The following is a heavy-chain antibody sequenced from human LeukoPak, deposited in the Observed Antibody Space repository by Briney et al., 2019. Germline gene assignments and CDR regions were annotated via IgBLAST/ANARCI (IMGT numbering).Heavy chain of an antibody. CDR1: GFTFSSYW. CDR3: AREGAVAGTCYFDY. CDR2: INTDGSST. Sequence: GGSLRLSCAASGFTFSSYWMHWVRQAPGKGLVWVSRINTDGSSTSYADSVKGRFTNSRDNGKNTLYLQMSSLRAEDTAVYYCAREGAVAGTCYFDYWGQGTLVTVSS. J-gene: IGHJ4*02. D-gene: IGHD6-19*01. V-gene: IGHV3-74*01.